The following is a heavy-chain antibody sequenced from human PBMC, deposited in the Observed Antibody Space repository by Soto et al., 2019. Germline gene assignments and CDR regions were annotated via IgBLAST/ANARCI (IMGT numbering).Heavy chain of an antibody. CDR2: IDWEDDK. D-gene: IGHD6-13*01. J-gene: IGHJ4*02. Sequence: SGPTLVNPTQTLTLTCSFSGFSLSAPGMCVNWIRQPPGKALEWLAFIDWEDDKYYTASLKTRLTISRDTSENQVVLTMTNMDPADTATYYCAHSSSSSWSDYWGQGTLVTVSS. V-gene: IGHV2-70*12. CDR3: AHSSSSSWSDY. CDR1: GFSLSAPGMC.